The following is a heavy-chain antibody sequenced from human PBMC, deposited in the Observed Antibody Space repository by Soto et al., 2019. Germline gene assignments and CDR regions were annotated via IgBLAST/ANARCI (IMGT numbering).Heavy chain of an antibody. V-gene: IGHV3-23*01. CDR1: GFTFSSYA. J-gene: IGHJ4*02. CDR2: ISGSGGST. Sequence: GGSLRLSCAASGFTFSSYAMSWVRQAPGKGLEWVSAISGSGGSTYYADSVKGRFTISRDNSKNTLYLQMNSLRAEDTAVYYCAKAYRYCCSTGNPPALFDYWGQGTLVTVSS. CDR3: AKAYRYCCSTGNPPALFDY. D-gene: IGHD2-2*01.